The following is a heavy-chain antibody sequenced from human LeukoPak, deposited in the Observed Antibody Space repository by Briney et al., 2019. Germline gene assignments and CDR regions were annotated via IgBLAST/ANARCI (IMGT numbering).Heavy chain of an antibody. CDR2: INPSGGST. Sequence: ASVKVSCKASGYTFTSYYMHWVRQAPGQGLEWMGIINPSGGSTSYAQKFQGRVTMTRDTSTSTVYMELSSLRSEDTAVYYCPRDVEAVAGSYYFDYWGQGTLVTVSS. J-gene: IGHJ4*02. D-gene: IGHD6-19*01. CDR1: GYTFTSYY. V-gene: IGHV1-46*01. CDR3: PRDVEAVAGSYYFDY.